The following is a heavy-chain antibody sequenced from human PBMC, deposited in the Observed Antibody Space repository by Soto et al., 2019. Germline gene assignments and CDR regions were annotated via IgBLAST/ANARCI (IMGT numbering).Heavy chain of an antibody. J-gene: IGHJ4*02. CDR1: GFTFSRYW. CDR3: ARDKYYDILTGSKY. D-gene: IGHD3-9*01. CDR2: IKQDGSEK. Sequence: PGGSLRLSCAASGFTFSRYWMSWVRQAPGKGLEWVANIKQDGSEKYYVDSVKGRFTISRDNAKNSLYLQMNSLRAEDTAVYYCARDKYYDILTGSKYWGQGTLVTVSS. V-gene: IGHV3-7*01.